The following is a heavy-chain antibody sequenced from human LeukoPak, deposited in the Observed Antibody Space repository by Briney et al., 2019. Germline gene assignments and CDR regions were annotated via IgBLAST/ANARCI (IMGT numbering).Heavy chain of an antibody. Sequence: ASVKVSCKASGYTFTSYDINWVRQATGQGLEWMGWMNPNSGNTGYAQKFQGRVTITRNTSISTAYMELSSLRSEDTAVYYCARGRIVKVHSWFDPWGQGTLVTVSS. CDR1: GYTFTSYD. V-gene: IGHV1-8*03. CDR3: ARGRIVKVHSWFDP. D-gene: IGHD2/OR15-2a*01. J-gene: IGHJ5*02. CDR2: MNPNSGNT.